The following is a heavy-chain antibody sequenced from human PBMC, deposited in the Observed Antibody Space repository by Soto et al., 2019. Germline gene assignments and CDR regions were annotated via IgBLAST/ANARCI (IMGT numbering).Heavy chain of an antibody. D-gene: IGHD2-2*01. J-gene: IGHJ4*02. Sequence: QITLKESGPPLVKPTQTLTLTCTFSGFSLSTSGLGVGWIRQPPGKALEWLAVIYWDDNKLYSPSLKSRLTIMKDTSKNQVVLIMANMDPVDTATYYCAHRRSTSYYDYWGQGTLVTVSS. CDR1: GFSLSTSGLG. V-gene: IGHV2-5*02. CDR3: AHRRSTSYYDY. CDR2: IYWDDNK.